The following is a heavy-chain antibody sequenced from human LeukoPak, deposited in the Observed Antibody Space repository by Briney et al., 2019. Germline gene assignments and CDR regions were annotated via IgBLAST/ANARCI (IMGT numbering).Heavy chain of an antibody. Sequence: ASVKVSCKASGYTFTCYYIHWVRQSPGQGLEWIGWMNPISGDTNYAQNFQGRVTMTGDTSISTAYMELSRLRSDDTAVYYCARGRSSTVTITWGPGTLVTVSS. CDR2: MNPISGDT. CDR1: GYTFTCYY. D-gene: IGHD4-17*01. CDR3: ARGRSSTVTIT. V-gene: IGHV1-2*02. J-gene: IGHJ5*02.